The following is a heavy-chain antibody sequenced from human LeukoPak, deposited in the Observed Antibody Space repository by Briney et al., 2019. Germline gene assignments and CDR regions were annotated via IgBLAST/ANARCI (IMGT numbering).Heavy chain of an antibody. Sequence: GGSLRLSCAASGFTFSSYWMSWVRQAPGKGLEWVANIKQDGSEKYYVDSVKGRFTISRDNAKNSLYLQMNSLRAEDTAVYYCARSLGGVPAAKAYYYYGMDVRGQGTTVTVSS. CDR2: IKQDGSEK. CDR1: GFTFSSYW. J-gene: IGHJ6*02. D-gene: IGHD2-2*01. CDR3: ARSLGGVPAAKAYYYYGMDV. V-gene: IGHV3-7*01.